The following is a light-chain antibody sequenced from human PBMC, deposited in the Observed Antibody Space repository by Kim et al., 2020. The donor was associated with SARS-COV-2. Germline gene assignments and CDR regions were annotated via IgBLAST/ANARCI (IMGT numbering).Light chain of an antibody. CDR3: MQALQIPRT. CDR2: AVS. V-gene: IGKV2D-29*01. J-gene: IGKJ2*01. Sequence: MTQIPLSLSVAAGQPASISCRSNQSLLHEKGNTHLSWFRQRADQPPELLIYAVSKRLSGVPDRFSGSGSETEFTLHISRVETGDVGTYFCMQALQIPRTFGQGTKLEI. CDR1: QSLLHEKGNTH.